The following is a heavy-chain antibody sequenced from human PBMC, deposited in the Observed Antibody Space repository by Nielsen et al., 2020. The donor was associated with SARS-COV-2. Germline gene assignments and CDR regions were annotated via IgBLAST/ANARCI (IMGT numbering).Heavy chain of an antibody. Sequence: SETLSLTCTVSGGSISSYYWGWIRQPPGKGLEWIGSIYYSGSTYYNPSLKSRVTISVDTSKNQFSLKLSSVTAADTAVYYCARQEVMDYDILTGYPRRFDPWGQGTLVTVSS. V-gene: IGHV4-39*01. CDR1: GGSISSYY. J-gene: IGHJ5*02. D-gene: IGHD3-9*01. CDR2: IYYSGST. CDR3: ARQEVMDYDILTGYPRRFDP.